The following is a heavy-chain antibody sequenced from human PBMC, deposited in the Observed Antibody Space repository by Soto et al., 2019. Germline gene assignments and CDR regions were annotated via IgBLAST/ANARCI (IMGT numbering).Heavy chain of an antibody. Sequence: GASVKVSCKASGDTFTTYDINWVRQATGHGLEWMGWINPKSGNIGYAQRFQGRVTMTRDTAIRTAYMEVSSLRSEDTAVYYCAREGPLVLMVYAIGADDYYYGMDVWGQGTTVTVS. J-gene: IGHJ6*02. D-gene: IGHD2-8*01. CDR1: GDTFTTYD. V-gene: IGHV1-8*01. CDR3: AREGPLVLMVYAIGADDYYYGMDV. CDR2: INPKSGNI.